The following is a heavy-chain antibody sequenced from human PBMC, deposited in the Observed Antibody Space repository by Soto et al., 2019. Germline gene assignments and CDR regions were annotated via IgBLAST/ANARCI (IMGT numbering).Heavy chain of an antibody. J-gene: IGHJ4*02. D-gene: IGHD1-1*01. V-gene: IGHV4-59*01. CDR2: MYCSGSS. Sequence: SQTLSLTGTVSGGSISGYYWSWIRQPPGKGLEWIGYMYCSGSSNDYPSLKMRVTISVDTSKNQCSLKLSSVTAADLAVYYCATEQPKNYFDYWGQGTMVTVSS. CDR3: ATEQPKNYFDY. CDR1: GGSISGYY.